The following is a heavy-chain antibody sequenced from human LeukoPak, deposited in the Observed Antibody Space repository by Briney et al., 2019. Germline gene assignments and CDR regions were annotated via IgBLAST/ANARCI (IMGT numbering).Heavy chain of an antibody. D-gene: IGHD3-3*01. V-gene: IGHV4-61*02. CDR3: AREEVYDFWSGYIDLFDY. CDR2: IYTSGST. Sequence: SETLSLTCTVSGGSISSGSYYWSWIPQPAGKGLEWIGRIYTSGSTNYNPSLKSRVTISVDTSKNQFSLKLSSVTAADTAVYYCAREEVYDFWSGYIDLFDYWGQGTLVTVSS. J-gene: IGHJ4*02. CDR1: GGSISSGSYY.